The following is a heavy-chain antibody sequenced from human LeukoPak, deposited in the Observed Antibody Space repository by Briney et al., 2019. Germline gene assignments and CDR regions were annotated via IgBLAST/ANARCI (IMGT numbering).Heavy chain of an antibody. CDR2: INPSGGST. CDR3: ARASLDLRLGY. CDR1: GYTFTGYY. D-gene: IGHD2-2*01. V-gene: IGHV1-46*01. Sequence: ASVKVSCKASGYTFTGYYMHWVRQAPGQGLEWMGIINPSGGSTSYAQKFQGRVTMTRDTSTSTVYMELSSLRSEDTAVYYCARASLDLRLGYWGQGTLVTVCS. J-gene: IGHJ4*02.